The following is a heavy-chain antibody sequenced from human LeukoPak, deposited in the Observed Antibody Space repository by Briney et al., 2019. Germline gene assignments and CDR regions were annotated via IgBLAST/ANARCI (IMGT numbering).Heavy chain of an antibody. CDR2: IWYDGSNK. Sequence: GGSLRLSCAASGFTFSSYGMHWVRQAPGKGLEWVAVIWYDGSNKYYADSVKGRFTISRDNSKNTLYLQMNSLRAEDTAVYYCARNAYGAQTPSDVWGQGTTVTV. CDR1: GFTFSSYG. J-gene: IGHJ6*02. D-gene: IGHD4-17*01. CDR3: ARNAYGAQTPSDV. V-gene: IGHV3-33*01.